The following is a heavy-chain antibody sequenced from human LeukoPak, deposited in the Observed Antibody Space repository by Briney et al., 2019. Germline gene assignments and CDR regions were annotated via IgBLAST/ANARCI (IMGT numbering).Heavy chain of an antibody. Sequence: PSETLSLTCTVSGGSISSYYWSWIRQPPGKGLAWIGYIYYSGSTNYNPSLKSRVTISVDTSKNQFSLKLSSVTAADTAVYYCARAAAGPFDYWGQGTLVTVSS. CDR2: IYYSGST. CDR1: GGSISSYY. D-gene: IGHD6-13*01. V-gene: IGHV4-59*01. J-gene: IGHJ4*02. CDR3: ARAAAGPFDY.